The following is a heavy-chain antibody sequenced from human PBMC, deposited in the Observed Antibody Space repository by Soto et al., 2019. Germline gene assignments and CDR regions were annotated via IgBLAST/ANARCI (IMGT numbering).Heavy chain of an antibody. J-gene: IGHJ5*02. CDR1: GFTFSSYD. Sequence: GGSLRLSCAASGFTFSSYDMHWVRQVTGKGLEWVSAIGTLGDTYYAASVKGRFTISRENAKDSFYLQMNSLRAADTALYYCARGRSSSYDSSPPPKFDPWGRGTLVTVSS. V-gene: IGHV3-13*01. D-gene: IGHD3-16*01. CDR3: ARGRSSSYDSSPPPKFDP. CDR2: IGTLGDT.